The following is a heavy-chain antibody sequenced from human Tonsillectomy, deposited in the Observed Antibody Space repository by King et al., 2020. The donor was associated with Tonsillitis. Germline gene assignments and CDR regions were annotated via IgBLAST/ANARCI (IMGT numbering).Heavy chain of an antibody. CDR1: GYTFTNSY. V-gene: IGHV1-8*02. Sequence: QLVQSGAEVKKPGASVKVSCKSSGYTFTNSYIHWVRQATGQGLEWMGWMNPKNGNTHYAQKFQGRVTMTRNTSIRTAYMELSSLRSEDTAVYYCARAFEESGGYYYPLDFWRQGTLVTVSS. CDR3: ARAFEESGGYYYPLDF. J-gene: IGHJ4*02. D-gene: IGHD3-22*01. CDR2: MNPKNGNT.